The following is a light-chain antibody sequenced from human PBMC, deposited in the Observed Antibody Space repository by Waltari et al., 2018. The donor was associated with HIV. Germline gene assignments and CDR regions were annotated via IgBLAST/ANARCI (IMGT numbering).Light chain of an antibody. V-gene: IGLV1-44*01. CDR3: AAWDDSLNGPL. Sequence: QSVLTQPPSASGTPGQRVTISCSGSSSNVGRNSVSWYRQFPGTAPNLLIYKTNQRPSGFPDRFSCSKSGTSASLAISGLQSDDESVYYCAAWDDSLNGPLFGGGTQLTVL. J-gene: IGLJ2*01. CDR1: SSNVGRNS. CDR2: KTN.